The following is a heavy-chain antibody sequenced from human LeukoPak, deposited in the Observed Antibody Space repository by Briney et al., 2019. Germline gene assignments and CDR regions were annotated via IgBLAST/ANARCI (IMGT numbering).Heavy chain of an antibody. Sequence: SETLSLTCTVSGGSISSYYWSWIRQPPGKGLEWIGYIYYSGSTNYNPSLKSRVTISVDTSKNQFSLKLSSVTAADTAVYYCARGIDVFDGCFDYWGQGTLVTVSS. CDR1: GGSISSYY. D-gene: IGHD3-9*01. CDR3: ARGIDVFDGCFDY. CDR2: IYYSGST. V-gene: IGHV4-59*01. J-gene: IGHJ4*02.